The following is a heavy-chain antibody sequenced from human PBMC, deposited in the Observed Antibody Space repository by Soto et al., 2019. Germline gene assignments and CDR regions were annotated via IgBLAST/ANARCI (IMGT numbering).Heavy chain of an antibody. V-gene: IGHV1-69*13. Sequence: GASGKVSCKASGGTFSSYAISWVRQAPGQGLEWLGGIIPIFGTANYAQKFQGRVTITADESTSTAYMELSSLRSEDTAVYYCARDASLYYYDSSGYYGMDVWGQGTTVTVSS. CDR2: IIPIFGTA. D-gene: IGHD3-22*01. CDR3: ARDASLYYYDSSGYYGMDV. J-gene: IGHJ6*02. CDR1: GGTFSSYA.